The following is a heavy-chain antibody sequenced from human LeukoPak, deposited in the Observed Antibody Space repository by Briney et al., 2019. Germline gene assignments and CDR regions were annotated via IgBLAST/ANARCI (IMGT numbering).Heavy chain of an antibody. CDR3: ARAPYDILTGYSLYYFDY. V-gene: IGHV1-69*02. D-gene: IGHD3-9*01. CDR2: IIPILGIA. J-gene: IGHJ4*02. CDR1: GGTFSSYT. Sequence: GASVKVSCEASGGTFSSYTISWVRQAPGQGLEWMGRIIPILGIANYAQKFQGRVTITADKSTSTAYMELSSLRSEDTAVYYCARAPYDILTGYSLYYFDYWGQGTLVTVSS.